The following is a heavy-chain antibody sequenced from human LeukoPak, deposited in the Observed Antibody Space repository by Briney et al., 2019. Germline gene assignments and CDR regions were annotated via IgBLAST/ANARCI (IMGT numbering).Heavy chain of an antibody. J-gene: IGHJ4*02. CDR3: ARDWNSRFDF. Sequence: SETLSLTCTVSGGSISSYHWSWIRQPAEKGLEWIGRIYISGSTNYNPSLNSRLTMAVDTSKNQFSLKLNSVTAADTAVYYCARDWNSRFDFWGQGTLVTVSS. D-gene: IGHD6-13*01. V-gene: IGHV4-4*07. CDR1: GGSISSYH. CDR2: IYISGST.